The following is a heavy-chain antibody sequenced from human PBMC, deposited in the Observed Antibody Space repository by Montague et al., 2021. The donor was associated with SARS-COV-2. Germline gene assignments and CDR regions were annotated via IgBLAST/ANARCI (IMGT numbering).Heavy chain of an antibody. J-gene: IGHJ4*02. Sequence: PALVKPTQTLTLTCTFSGFSLTTGGVGVSWIRQPPGKALEWLALIYWDDDKRYNPSLKSRLTITKDASKNQVVLTMTNMDPVDTATYYCTNNRGDSSSSWYNFDSWGQGTLVTVSS. CDR3: TNNRGDSSSSWYNFDS. D-gene: IGHD6-13*01. V-gene: IGHV2-5*02. CDR2: IYWDDDK. CDR1: GFSLTTGGVG.